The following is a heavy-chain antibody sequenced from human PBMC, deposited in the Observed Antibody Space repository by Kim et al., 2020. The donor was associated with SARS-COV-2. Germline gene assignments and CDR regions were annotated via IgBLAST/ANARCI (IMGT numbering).Heavy chain of an antibody. Sequence: ASVKVSCKASGYTFTSYAIHWVRQAPGQRLEWMGWINTGNGNTKYSQKFQGRVTITRDTAATKAYIDLSSLTSEDTAEYYCARGGYSSSWASPKYYYAMD. CDR1: GYTFTSYA. CDR3: ARGGYSSSWASPKYYYAMD. CDR2: INTGNGNT. J-gene: IGHJ6*01. D-gene: IGHD6-13*01. V-gene: IGHV1-3*04.